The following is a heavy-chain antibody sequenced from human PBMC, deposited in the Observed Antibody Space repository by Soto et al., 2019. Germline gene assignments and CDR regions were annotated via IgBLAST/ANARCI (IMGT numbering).Heavy chain of an antibody. CDR2: ISQSVGT. Sequence: SETLSLTCVVYGGSFSGYYWSWIRQPPGKGLEWIGEISQSVGTNYNPSLKSRVTISADTSKNQFSLRLRSVTAADTAVYYCAGAPGQLFHYYHDGLDVWGQGTTVTVSS. V-gene: IGHV4-34*01. CDR3: AGAPGQLFHYYHDGLDV. CDR1: GGSFSGYY. D-gene: IGHD3-10*01. J-gene: IGHJ6*02.